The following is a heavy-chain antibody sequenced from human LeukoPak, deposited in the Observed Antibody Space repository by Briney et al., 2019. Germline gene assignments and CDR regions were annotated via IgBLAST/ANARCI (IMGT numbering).Heavy chain of an antibody. CDR1: GFSVSIKY. CDR2: LYSSGTT. Sequence: PGGSLRLSCAASGFSVSIKYMNWVRQAPGKGLEWVSILYSSGTTYYANSVKGRFTISRDNAKNTLNLQMNSLRAEDTAVYYCARDLGQYYDTSDNWFDPWGQGTLVTVSS. CDR3: ARDLGQYYDTSDNWFDP. D-gene: IGHD3-22*01. V-gene: IGHV3-53*01. J-gene: IGHJ5*02.